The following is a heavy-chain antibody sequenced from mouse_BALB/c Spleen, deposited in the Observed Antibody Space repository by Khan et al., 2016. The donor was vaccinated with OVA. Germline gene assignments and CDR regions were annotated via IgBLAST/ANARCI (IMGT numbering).Heavy chain of an antibody. D-gene: IGHD1-1*02. Sequence: QVQLKQSGAELVRPGVSVKISCKASGYTFTDYAMHWVKQRHAKSLEWIGVISTHYGDADYNQKLQGKASLTVDRSSSTVYMERARLTSEDSAIYYWVRGGKFAYWGQGTLVTVSA. CDR2: ISTHYGDA. V-gene: IGHV1S137*01. CDR3: VRGGKFAY. J-gene: IGHJ3*01. CDR1: GYTFTDYA.